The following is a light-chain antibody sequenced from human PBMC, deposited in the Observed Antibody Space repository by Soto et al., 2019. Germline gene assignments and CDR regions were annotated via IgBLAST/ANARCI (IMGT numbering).Light chain of an antibody. Sequence: SVLTQPASVSGSPGQSITISCTGTSSDVGGYNYVSWYQLHPGKAPKLMVYEVSNRPSGVSNRFSGSKSGNTASLTISGLPAEDEADYYCSSYTCSAAYGFGNGTKGTV. CDR2: EVS. V-gene: IGLV2-14*01. CDR1: SSDVGGYNY. CDR3: SSYTCSAAYG. J-gene: IGLJ1*01.